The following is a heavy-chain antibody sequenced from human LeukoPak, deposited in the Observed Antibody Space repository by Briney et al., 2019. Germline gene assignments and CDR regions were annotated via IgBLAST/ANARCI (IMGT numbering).Heavy chain of an antibody. Sequence: SETLSLTCPVSGASISSSSYYWGWIRQPPGKGLEWHGSIYYSGITYYNPSLKSRITISVDTSKNQFSLKLSSVTAADTAVYYCARGRVVVVPAAMLRPYYYYYYMDVWGKGTTVTVSS. CDR2: IYYSGIT. CDR1: GASISSSSYY. D-gene: IGHD2-2*01. CDR3: ARGRVVVVPAAMLRPYYYYYYMDV. V-gene: IGHV4-39*07. J-gene: IGHJ6*03.